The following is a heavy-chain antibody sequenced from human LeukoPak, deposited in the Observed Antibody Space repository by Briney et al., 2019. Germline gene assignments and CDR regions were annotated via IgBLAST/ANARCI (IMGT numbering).Heavy chain of an antibody. CDR1: GYSFTSSW. CDR2: IYPGDSDT. V-gene: IGHV5-51*01. J-gene: IGHJ4*02. Sequence: GESLKISCKGSGYSFTSSWIGWVRQMPGKGLEWMGIIYPGDSDTRYSPSFQGQVTISVGKSINTAYVQWSSLKASDTAMYYCTRPPFYRGQGTLVTVSS. CDR3: TRPPFY.